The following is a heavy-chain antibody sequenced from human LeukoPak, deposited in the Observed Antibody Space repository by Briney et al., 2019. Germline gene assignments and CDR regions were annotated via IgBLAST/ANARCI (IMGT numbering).Heavy chain of an antibody. V-gene: IGHV4-59*01. CDR1: GGSISSYY. J-gene: IGHJ4*02. D-gene: IGHD3-22*01. CDR2: IYYSGST. CDR3: ARSPFNEDSSGYYSK. Sequence: PSETLSLTCAVSGGSISSYYWSWIRQPPGKGLEWIGYIYYSGSTNYNPSLKSRVTISVDTSKNQFSLKLSSVTAADTAVYYCARSPFNEDSSGYYSKWGQRTLVSVPS.